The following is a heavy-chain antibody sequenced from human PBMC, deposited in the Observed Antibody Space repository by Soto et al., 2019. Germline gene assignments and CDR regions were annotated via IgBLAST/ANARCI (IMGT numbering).Heavy chain of an antibody. CDR3: ARDNPGGDAFDI. Sequence: GGSLRLSCAASGCTFSSYAMHWVRQAPGKGLEWVAVISYDGSNKYYADSVKGRFTISRDNSKNTLYLQMNSLRAEDTAVYYCARDNPGGDAFDIWGQGTMVTVSS. CDR1: GCTFSSYA. J-gene: IGHJ3*02. CDR2: ISYDGSNK. V-gene: IGHV3-30-3*01.